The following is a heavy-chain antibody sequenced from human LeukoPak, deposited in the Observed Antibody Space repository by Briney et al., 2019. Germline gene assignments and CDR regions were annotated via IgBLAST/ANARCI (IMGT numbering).Heavy chain of an antibody. J-gene: IGHJ5*02. Sequence: GGSLRLSCAASGFTFSNARVSWVRQAPGKGLEWVGRIKSKTDGGTTDYAAPVKGRFTISRDDSKNTLYLQMNSLKTEDTAVYYCTTDGVIAAAGRVVDWFDPWGQGTLVTVSS. CDR2: IKSKTDGGTT. V-gene: IGHV3-15*01. CDR3: TTDGVIAAAGRVVDWFDP. CDR1: GFTFSNAR. D-gene: IGHD6-13*01.